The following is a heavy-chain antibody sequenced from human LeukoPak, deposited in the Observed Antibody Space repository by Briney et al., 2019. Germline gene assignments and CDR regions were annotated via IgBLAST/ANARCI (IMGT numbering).Heavy chain of an antibody. V-gene: IGHV1-2*02. D-gene: IGHD3-22*01. CDR3: ARGGITMIVVATFDY. Sequence: AASVKVSCKASGYTFTGYYMHWVRQAPGQGLEWMGWINPNSGGTNYAQKFQGRVTMTRDTSISTAYMELSRLRSDDTAVYYCARGGITMIVVATFDYWGQGTLVTVSS. CDR2: INPNSGGT. J-gene: IGHJ4*02. CDR1: GYTFTGYY.